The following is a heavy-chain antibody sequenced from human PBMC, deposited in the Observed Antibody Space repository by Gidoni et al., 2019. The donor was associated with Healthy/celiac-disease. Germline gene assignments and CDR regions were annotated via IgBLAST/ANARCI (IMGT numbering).Heavy chain of an antibody. CDR2: ISYDGSNK. Sequence: VQLVESGGGLVQPGGSLRLPCAASGFTFSSYAMHWVRQAPGKGLEWVAVISYDGSNKYYADSVKGRFTISRDNSKNTLYLQMNSLRAEDTAVYYCARDRGAVKDYWGQGTLVTVSS. CDR1: GFTFSSYA. V-gene: IGHV3-30-3*01. J-gene: IGHJ4*02. CDR3: ARDRGAVKDY.